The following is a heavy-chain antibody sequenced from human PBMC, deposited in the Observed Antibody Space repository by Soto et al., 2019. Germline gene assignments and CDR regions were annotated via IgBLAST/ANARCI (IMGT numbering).Heavy chain of an antibody. Sequence: TVGSLRLSCAASGFTFSSYAMSWVRQAPGKGLEWVSAISGSGGSTYYADSVKGRFTISRDNSKNTLYLQMNSLRAEDTAVYYCAKDPSNSLYYYDSSGSITPVDYWGQGTLVTVSS. D-gene: IGHD3-22*01. J-gene: IGHJ4*02. CDR2: ISGSGGST. CDR1: GFTFSSYA. V-gene: IGHV3-23*01. CDR3: AKDPSNSLYYYDSSGSITPVDY.